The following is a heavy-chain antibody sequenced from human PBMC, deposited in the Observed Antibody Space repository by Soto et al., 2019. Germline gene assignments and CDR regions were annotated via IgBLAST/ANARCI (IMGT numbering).Heavy chain of an antibody. V-gene: IGHV4-59*01. J-gene: IGHJ4*02. D-gene: IGHD3-3*01. Sequence: PSETLSLTSTVSGGSISSFYWSWIRQPPGKGLEWIGYIYYSGSTNYNPSLKSRVTISVDTSKNQFSLKLSSVTAADTAVYYCARGGDYDFWSGSYDYWGQGTLVTVSS. CDR2: IYYSGST. CDR3: ARGGDYDFWSGSYDY. CDR1: GGSISSFY.